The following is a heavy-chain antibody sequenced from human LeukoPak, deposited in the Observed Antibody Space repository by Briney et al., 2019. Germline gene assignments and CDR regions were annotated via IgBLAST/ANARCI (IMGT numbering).Heavy chain of an antibody. CDR3: ASTYYDILTGYYPLDF. CDR2: IIPIFGTA. D-gene: IGHD3-9*01. CDR1: GGTFSSYA. Sequence: SVKVSCKASGGTFSSYAISWVRQAPGQGLEWMGGIIPIFGTANYAQKFQGRVTITADESTSTAYMELSSLRSEDTAVYYCASTYYDILTGYYPLDFWGQGTLVTVSS. V-gene: IGHV1-69*01. J-gene: IGHJ4*02.